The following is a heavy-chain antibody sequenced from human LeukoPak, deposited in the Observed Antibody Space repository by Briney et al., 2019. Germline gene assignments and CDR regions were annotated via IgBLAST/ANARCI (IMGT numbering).Heavy chain of an antibody. Sequence: ASVKVSCKASGYTFTGYYMHWARQAPGQGLEWMGWINPNSGGTNYAQKFQGRVTMTRDTSISTAYMELSRLRSDDTAVYYCASPILSRDLDYGDYEYFQHWGQGTLVTVSS. CDR1: GYTFTGYY. J-gene: IGHJ1*01. CDR2: INPNSGGT. V-gene: IGHV1-2*02. D-gene: IGHD4-17*01. CDR3: ASPILSRDLDYGDYEYFQH.